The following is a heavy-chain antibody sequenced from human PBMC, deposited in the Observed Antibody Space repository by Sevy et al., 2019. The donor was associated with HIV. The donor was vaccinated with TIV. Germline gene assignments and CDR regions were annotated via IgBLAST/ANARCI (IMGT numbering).Heavy chain of an antibody. V-gene: IGHV3-15*06. CDR3: TTDREYGDYKEGFDY. D-gene: IGHD4-17*01. CDR1: GLTFSNAW. CDR2: IRSNRDRGTT. J-gene: IGHJ4*02. Sequence: GGSLRLSCVATGLTFSNAWMGWVRQAPGKGLEWVGRIRSNRDRGTTSSAAPLKGRATISRDDSKNTLFLQMNIVKSADTAVYYCTTDREYGDYKEGFDYWGQGALVTVSS.